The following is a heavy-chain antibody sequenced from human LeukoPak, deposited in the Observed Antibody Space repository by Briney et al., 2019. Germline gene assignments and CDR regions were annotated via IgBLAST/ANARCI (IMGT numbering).Heavy chain of an antibody. CDR2: IRYDGSDK. J-gene: IGHJ4*02. CDR1: GFSFSSYG. Sequence: GGSLRLSCAASGFSFSSYGMHWVRQAPGKWLEWVTFIRYDGSDKFYADSVKGRFTTSRDNSRSTLYLQMNSPRPEDTAVYYCARDIVEPPGGGRYFDNWGQGTLITVSS. D-gene: IGHD1-14*01. V-gene: IGHV3-30*02. CDR3: ARDIVEPPGGGRYFDN.